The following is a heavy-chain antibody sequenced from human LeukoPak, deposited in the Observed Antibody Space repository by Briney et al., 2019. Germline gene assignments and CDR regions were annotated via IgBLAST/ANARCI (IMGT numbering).Heavy chain of an antibody. Sequence: GRSLRLSCAASGFTFSSYGMHWVRQAPGKGLEWVAVIWYDGSNKYYADSVKGRFTISRDNSKNTLYLQMNSLRAEDTAVYYCAKGASSIYSSSWYGGDYWGQGTLVTVSS. CDR2: IWYDGSNK. CDR1: GFTFSSYG. J-gene: IGHJ4*02. CDR3: AKGASSIYSSSWYGGDY. D-gene: IGHD6-13*01. V-gene: IGHV3-33*06.